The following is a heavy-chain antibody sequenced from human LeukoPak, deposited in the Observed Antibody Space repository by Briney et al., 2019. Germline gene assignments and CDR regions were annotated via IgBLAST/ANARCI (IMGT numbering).Heavy chain of an antibody. V-gene: IGHV3-9*01. CDR1: GFTFDDYA. J-gene: IGHJ4*02. CDR2: ISWNSGSI. Sequence: GGSLRLSRAASGFTFDDYAMHWVRQAPGKGLEWVSGISWNSGSIGYADSVKGRFTISRDNAKNSLYLQMNGLRAEDTALYYCAKDKGLAVAGTGYWGQGTLVTVSS. D-gene: IGHD6-19*01. CDR3: AKDKGLAVAGTGY.